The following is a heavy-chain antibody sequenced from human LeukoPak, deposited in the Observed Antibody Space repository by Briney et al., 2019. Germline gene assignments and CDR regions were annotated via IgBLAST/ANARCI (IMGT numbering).Heavy chain of an antibody. CDR3: ARGAAAGHYFDY. V-gene: IGHV4-59*01. CDR1: GGSISSYY. CDR2: IYYSGST. D-gene: IGHD6-13*01. Sequence: SETLSLTCTVSGGSISSYYWSWIRQPPGKGLEWVGYIYYSGSTNYNPSLKSRVTISVDTSKNQFSLKLSSVTAADTAVYYCARGAAAGHYFDYWGQGTLVTVSS. J-gene: IGHJ4*02.